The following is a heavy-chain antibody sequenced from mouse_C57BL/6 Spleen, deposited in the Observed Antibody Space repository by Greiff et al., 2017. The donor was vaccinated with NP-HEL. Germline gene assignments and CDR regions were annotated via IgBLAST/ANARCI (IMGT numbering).Heavy chain of an antibody. CDR1: GYAFSSSW. CDR2: IYPGDGDT. CDR3: ARGDYSNYVGFAY. D-gene: IGHD2-5*01. J-gene: IGHJ3*01. Sequence: QVQLKESGPELVKPGASVKISCKASGYAFSSSWMNWVKQRPGKGLEWIGRIYPGDGDTNYNGKFKGKATLTADKSSSTAYMQLSSLTSEDSAVYFCARGDYSNYVGFAYWGQGTLVTVSA. V-gene: IGHV1-82*01.